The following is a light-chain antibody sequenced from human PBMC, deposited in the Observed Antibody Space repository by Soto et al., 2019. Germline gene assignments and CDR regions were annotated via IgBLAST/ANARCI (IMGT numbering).Light chain of an antibody. CDR3: CSYAGSYSYV. CDR2: DVS. CDR1: SSDVGGYNY. J-gene: IGLJ1*01. Sequence: QSVLTQPRSVSGSPGQSVTISCTGTSSDVGGYNYVSWYQEQPGEAPKLMIYDVSKRPSGVPDRFSGSKSGNTASLTISGLQAEDEADYYCCSYAGSYSYVFXTGTKLTV. V-gene: IGLV2-11*01.